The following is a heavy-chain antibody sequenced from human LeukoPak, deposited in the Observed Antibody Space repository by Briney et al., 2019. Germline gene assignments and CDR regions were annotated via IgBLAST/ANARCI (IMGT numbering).Heavy chain of an antibody. Sequence: SETLSLTCAVYGRSLSGYYWSWIRQPPGKGLEWIGEINHSGSTNYNPSLKSRVTISVDTSKNQFSLKLSSVTAADTAVYYCAREKERYSDYWGQGTLVTVSS. CDR1: GRSLSGYY. J-gene: IGHJ4*01. D-gene: IGHD5-18*01. CDR3: AREKERYSDY. CDR2: INHSGST. V-gene: IGHV4-34*01.